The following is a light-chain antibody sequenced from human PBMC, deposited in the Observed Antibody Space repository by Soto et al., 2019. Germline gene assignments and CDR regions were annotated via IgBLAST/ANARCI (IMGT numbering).Light chain of an antibody. CDR2: KNT. CDR3: QSYDSSLSDDV. V-gene: IGLV1-40*01. CDR1: SSNIGAGFD. J-gene: IGLJ1*01. Sequence: QSVLTQPPSVSGAPGQKVTLSCTGSSSNIGAGFDVHWYQQLPGTAPRLLIYKNTNRPSGVPDRFSGSKSGTSASLAITGLQAEDEADYFCQSYDSSLSDDVFGSGTKVTVL.